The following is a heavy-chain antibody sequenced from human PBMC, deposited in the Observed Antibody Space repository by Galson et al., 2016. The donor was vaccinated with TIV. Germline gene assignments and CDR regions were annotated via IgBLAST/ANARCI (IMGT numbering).Heavy chain of an antibody. CDR2: INPSGGA. CDR3: AGGGGSHWGYY. CDR1: GFTFVGYY. J-gene: IGHJ4*02. Sequence: SVKVSCKASGFTFVGYYLYWVRQAPGQGLEWMGWINPSGGAIYAQKFQDRVIMTRDTSITTAYMEMRSLRFDDTAVYYFAGGGGSHWGYYWGQGTLVTVSS. D-gene: IGHD3-16*01. V-gene: IGHV1-2*02.